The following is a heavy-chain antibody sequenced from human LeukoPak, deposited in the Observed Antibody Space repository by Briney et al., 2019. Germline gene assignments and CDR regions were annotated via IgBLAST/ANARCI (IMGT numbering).Heavy chain of an antibody. V-gene: IGHV4-4*07. J-gene: IGHJ2*01. D-gene: IGHD6-13*01. CDR3: ARGAGYSRYFDL. CDR2: IYSVGTT. Sequence: SETLSLTCSVSGDSIRSYYCSWIRQPAGKGLEWIGRIYSVGTTNYNPSLKSRVTMSIDTSKNQFSLRLSSVTAADTAVYYCARGAGYSRYFDLWGRGTLVTVSS. CDR1: GDSIRSYY.